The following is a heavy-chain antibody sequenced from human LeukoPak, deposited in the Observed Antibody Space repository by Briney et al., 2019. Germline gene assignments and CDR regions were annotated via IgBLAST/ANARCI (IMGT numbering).Heavy chain of an antibody. V-gene: IGHV1-69*04. J-gene: IGHJ4*02. Sequence: GASVTVSCKASGGTFSSYAISWVRQAPGQGREWMGRIIPILGIANYAQKFQGRVTITADKSTSTAYMELSSLRSEDTAVYYCASGGSSGWYEDYWGQGTLVTVSS. D-gene: IGHD6-19*01. CDR3: ASGGSSGWYEDY. CDR1: GGTFSSYA. CDR2: IIPILGIA.